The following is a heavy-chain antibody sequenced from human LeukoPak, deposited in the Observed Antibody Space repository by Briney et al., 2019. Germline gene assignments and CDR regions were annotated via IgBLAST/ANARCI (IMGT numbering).Heavy chain of an antibody. CDR1: EFTFTTYW. Sequence: GGSLRLSCVASEFTFTTYWMSWVRQAPGKGLEWVANIQQDGREKYYVDSVKGRFTISRDNAKNSLSLQMNSLRVEDTAVYYCARSGYCSGGTCYEDFDHWGQGTLVTASS. CDR3: ARSGYCSGGTCYEDFDH. V-gene: IGHV3-7*01. J-gene: IGHJ4*02. D-gene: IGHD2-15*01. CDR2: IQQDGREK.